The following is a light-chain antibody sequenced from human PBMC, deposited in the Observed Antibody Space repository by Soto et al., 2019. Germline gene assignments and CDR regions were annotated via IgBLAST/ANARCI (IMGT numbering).Light chain of an antibody. J-gene: IGLJ1*01. Sequence: QSVLTQPASVSGSPGQSITISCAGTSSDVGGHNYVSWYQQHPGKAPKLIIYDVNNRPSGVSNRFSGSKSGNTASLTISGLQAEDEADYFCYSHRSSSPLYVFGTGTKLTVL. CDR2: DVN. V-gene: IGLV2-14*03. CDR1: SSDVGGHNY. CDR3: YSHRSSSPLYV.